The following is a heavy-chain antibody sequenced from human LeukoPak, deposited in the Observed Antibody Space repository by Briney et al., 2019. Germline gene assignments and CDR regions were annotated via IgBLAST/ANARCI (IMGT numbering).Heavy chain of an antibody. D-gene: IGHD3-22*01. V-gene: IGHV4-59*08. CDR3: ARHRDYYDT. CDR1: GASTNNNF. CDR2: IYSSGSA. Sequence: SETLSLTCTVSGASTNNNFWTWIRQPPGKGLEWIGYIYSSGSANYNPSLKSRVIISGDTSKNQISLNLTSVTAADTAVYFCARHRDYYDTWGRGTLVTVLS. J-gene: IGHJ4*01.